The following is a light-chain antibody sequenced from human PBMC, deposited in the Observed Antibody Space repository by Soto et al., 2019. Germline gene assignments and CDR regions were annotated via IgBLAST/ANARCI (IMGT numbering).Light chain of an antibody. CDR1: SSDVGAYNF. CDR2: EVS. Sequence: QSALTQPASVSGSPGQSITISCTGTSSDVGAYNFVSWYQQHPAKAPKLMIFEVSNRPSGVSNRFSGSKSGNTASLTISGLQAEDEAEYYCSSYTGSSINTVVFGGGTKLTVL. J-gene: IGLJ2*01. V-gene: IGLV2-14*01. CDR3: SSYTGSSINTVV.